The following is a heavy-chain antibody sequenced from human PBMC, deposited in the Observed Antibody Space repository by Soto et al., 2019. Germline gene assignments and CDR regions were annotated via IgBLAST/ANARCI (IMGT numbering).Heavy chain of an antibody. CDR1: GFTFSDYY. J-gene: IGHJ2*01. D-gene: IGHD2-21*01. CDR3: ARFVAYCGGDCYRYFDL. Sequence: QVQLVESGGGLVKPGGSLRLSCAASGFTFSDYYMSWIRQAPGKGLEWVSYISSSGSTIYYADSVKGRFTISRDNAKKSMNQQMNSLRAEDTAVYYCARFVAYCGGDCYRYFDLWGRGTLVTVSS. V-gene: IGHV3-11*01. CDR2: ISSSGSTI.